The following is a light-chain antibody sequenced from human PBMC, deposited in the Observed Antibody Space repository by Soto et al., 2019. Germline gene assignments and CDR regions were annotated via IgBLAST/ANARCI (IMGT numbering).Light chain of an antibody. CDR1: QSASSNF. Sequence: EIVLTQSPGTLSLSPGESATLSCRASQSASSNFLAWYQQKLGQPPRLLIYGASNRATGIPARFSGSASGTDFTLTITRLEPEDFAVYYCQQYGSSPPMYTFGQGTKLEIK. J-gene: IGKJ2*01. V-gene: IGKV3-20*01. CDR3: QQYGSSPPMYT. CDR2: GAS.